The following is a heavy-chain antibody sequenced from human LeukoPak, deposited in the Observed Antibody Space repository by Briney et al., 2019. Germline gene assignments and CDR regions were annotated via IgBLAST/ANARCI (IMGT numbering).Heavy chain of an antibody. CDR1: GFTFSSYA. J-gene: IGHJ3*02. CDR3: AKDGGTSVRAFDI. Sequence: GGSLRLSCAASGFTFSSYAMTWVRQAPGKGLEWVSAIIGSGTTYYADSVKGRFTISRDNSKHTLYLQMNSLRAEDTAVYYCAKDGGTSVRAFDIWGQGTMVTVSS. V-gene: IGHV3-23*01. D-gene: IGHD3-16*01. CDR2: IIGSGTT.